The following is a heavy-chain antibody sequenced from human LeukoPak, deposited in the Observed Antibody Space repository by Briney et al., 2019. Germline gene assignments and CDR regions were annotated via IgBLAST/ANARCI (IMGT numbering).Heavy chain of an antibody. CDR2: IFYTGGA. CDR3: ARCPSWSGYSFDY. V-gene: IGHV4-59*01. D-gene: IGHD3-3*01. CDR1: GGSISSYY. Sequence: PSETLSLTCTVSGGSISSYYWTWIRQPPRKGLEWIGYIFYTGGANYNPSLKSRVTISVDTSKNQFSLKLSSVTAADTAVYYCARCPSWSGYSFDYWGQGTLVTVSS. J-gene: IGHJ4*02.